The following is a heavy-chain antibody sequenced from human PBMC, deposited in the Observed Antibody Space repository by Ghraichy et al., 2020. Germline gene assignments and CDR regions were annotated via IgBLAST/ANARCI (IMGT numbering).Heavy chain of an antibody. CDR1: GGSLSGYY. V-gene: IGHV4-34*01. CDR2: INQGGST. D-gene: IGHD5-24*01. Sequence: SETLSLTCGVSGGSLSGYYWAWIRQPPGKGLEWIAEINQGGSTTYNPSLRSRVTISVDTSKNQFSLNLTSVTAADTAVYYCARRRWLQWFDHWGQGTLVTVSS. CDR3: ARRRWLQWFDH. J-gene: IGHJ5*02.